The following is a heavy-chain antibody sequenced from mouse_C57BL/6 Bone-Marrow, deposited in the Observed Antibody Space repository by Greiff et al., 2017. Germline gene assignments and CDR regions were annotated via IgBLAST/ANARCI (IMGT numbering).Heavy chain of an antibody. Sequence: EVMLVESGGGLVKPGGSLKLSCAASGFTFSDYGMHWVRQAPEKGLEWVAYISSGSSTIYYADTVKGRFTISRDNAKNTLFLQMTSLRSEDTAMYYCAISYDGSYYYAMDYWGQGTSVTVSS. J-gene: IGHJ4*01. CDR1: GFTFSDYG. CDR3: AISYDGSYYYAMDY. D-gene: IGHD2-3*01. V-gene: IGHV5-17*01. CDR2: ISSGSSTI.